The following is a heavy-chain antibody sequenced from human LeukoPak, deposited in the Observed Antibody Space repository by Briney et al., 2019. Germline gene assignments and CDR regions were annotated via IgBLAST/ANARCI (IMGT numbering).Heavy chain of an antibody. CDR3: ARSSPHSSSWYDAFDI. V-gene: IGHV4-4*07. CDR1: GGSISSYY. Sequence: SETLSLTCTVSGGSISSYYWSWIRQPAGKGLERIGRIYTSGSTNYNPSLKSRVTMSVDTSKNQFSLKLSSVTAADTAAYYCARSSPHSSSWYDAFDIWGQGTMVTVSS. J-gene: IGHJ3*02. D-gene: IGHD6-13*01. CDR2: IYTSGST.